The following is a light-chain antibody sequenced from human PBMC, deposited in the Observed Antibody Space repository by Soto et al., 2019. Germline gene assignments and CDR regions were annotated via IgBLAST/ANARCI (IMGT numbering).Light chain of an antibody. CDR3: QQRSNWPT. J-gene: IGKJ5*01. Sequence: EIVLTQSPATLSLSPVERATLSCRASQGVSSYLAWYQQKPGQAPRLLIYDASNRATGIPARFSGSGPGTDFTLTISSLEPEDFAVYYCQQRSNWPTFGQGTRLEIK. V-gene: IGKV3D-11*01. CDR1: QGVSSY. CDR2: DAS.